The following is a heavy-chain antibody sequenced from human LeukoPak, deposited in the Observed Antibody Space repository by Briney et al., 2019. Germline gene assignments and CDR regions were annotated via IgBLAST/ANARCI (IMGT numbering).Heavy chain of an antibody. CDR1: GGTFSSYT. Sequence: GASVKVSCKASGGTFSSYTISWVRQAPGQGLEWMGGIIPIFGTANYAQKFQGRVTITTDESTSTAYMELSSLRSEDTAVYYCARVGDYGIWDYWGQGTLVTVSS. D-gene: IGHD4-17*01. V-gene: IGHV1-69*05. CDR3: ARVGDYGIWDY. CDR2: IIPIFGTA. J-gene: IGHJ4*02.